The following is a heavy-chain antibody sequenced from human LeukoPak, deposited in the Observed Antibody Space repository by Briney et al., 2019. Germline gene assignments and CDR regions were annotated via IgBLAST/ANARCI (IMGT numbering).Heavy chain of an antibody. Sequence: PGGSLRLSCAASGFTFSSYSMMWVRQAPGKGLEWVSYISSSSTTIHYADSVKGRFTISRDNAKNSLYLQMNSLRAEDTAVYYCARVDYYGSGFYYYYMDVWGKGTTVTISS. V-gene: IGHV3-48*04. CDR2: ISSSSTTI. CDR1: GFTFSSYS. J-gene: IGHJ6*03. CDR3: ARVDYYGSGFYYYYMDV. D-gene: IGHD3-10*01.